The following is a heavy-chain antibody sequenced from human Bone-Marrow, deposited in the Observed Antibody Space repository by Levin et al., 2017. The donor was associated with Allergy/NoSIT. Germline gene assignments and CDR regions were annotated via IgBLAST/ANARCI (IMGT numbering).Heavy chain of an antibody. Sequence: GESLKISCRASGFTFSNYWMSWVRQAPGKGLEWVANIKEDGSEEYYVDSVKGRFTISRDNAKNSLYLQMNSLRAEDTAVYYCARGLPYFDYWGQGTLVTVSS. CDR2: IKEDGSEE. CDR3: ARGLPYFDY. V-gene: IGHV3-7*01. J-gene: IGHJ4*02. CDR1: GFTFSNYW. D-gene: IGHD5-18*01.